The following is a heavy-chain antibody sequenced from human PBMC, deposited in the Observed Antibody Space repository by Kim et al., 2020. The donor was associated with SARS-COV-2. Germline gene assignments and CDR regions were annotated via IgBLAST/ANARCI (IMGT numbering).Heavy chain of an antibody. Sequence: SETLSLTCTVSGGSISSSSYYWGWIRQPPGKGLEWIGSIYYSGSTYYNPSLKSRVTISVDTSKNQFSLKLSSVTAADTAVYYCARRGASRGSYYYYGMDVWGQGTTVTVSS. D-gene: IGHD1-26*01. J-gene: IGHJ6*02. CDR1: GGSISSSSYY. CDR2: IYYSGST. CDR3: ARRGASRGSYYYYGMDV. V-gene: IGHV4-39*01.